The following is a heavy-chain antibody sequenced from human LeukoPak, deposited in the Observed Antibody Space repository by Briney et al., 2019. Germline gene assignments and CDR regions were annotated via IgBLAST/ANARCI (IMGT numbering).Heavy chain of an antibody. CDR1: GGSISSSSYY. V-gene: IGHV4-39*01. CDR2: IYYTGST. CDR3: ASRTRFGELRFDY. D-gene: IGHD3-10*01. J-gene: IGHJ4*02. Sequence: KPSETLSLTCTVSGGSISSSSYYWGWIRQPPGKGLEWIGSIYYTGSTYYNPSLNSRVTVSVDTSKNQFSLKLSSVTAADTAVYYCASRTRFGELRFDYWGREPWSPSPQ.